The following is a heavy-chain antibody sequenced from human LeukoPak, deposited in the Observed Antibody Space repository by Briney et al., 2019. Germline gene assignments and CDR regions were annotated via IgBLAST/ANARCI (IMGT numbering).Heavy chain of an antibody. D-gene: IGHD2-2*02. V-gene: IGHV3-21*01. CDR3: ARTGCSSTSCYTGWFDP. Sequence: GGSLRLSCAASGFTFSSYAMSWVRQAPGKGLEWVSSISSSSSYIYYADSVKGRFTISRDNAKNSLYLQMNSLRAEDTAVYYCARTGCSSTSCYTGWFDPWGQGTLVTVSS. CDR2: ISSSSSYI. CDR1: GFTFSSYA. J-gene: IGHJ5*02.